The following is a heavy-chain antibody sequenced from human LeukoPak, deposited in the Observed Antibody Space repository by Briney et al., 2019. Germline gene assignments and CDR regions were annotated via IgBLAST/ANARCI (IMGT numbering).Heavy chain of an antibody. CDR1: GFTFSSYW. CDR2: ISPSGDST. CDR3: AKVLGNYGSND. D-gene: IGHD4/OR15-4a*01. J-gene: IGHJ4*02. Sequence: PGGSLRLSCTASGFTFSSYWMQWVRQAPGKGLEWVSVISPSGDSTYYADSVKGRFTISRDNSKNTLYLQMNSLRVEDTAVYYCAKVLGNYGSNDWGQGTLVIVPS. V-gene: IGHV3-23*01.